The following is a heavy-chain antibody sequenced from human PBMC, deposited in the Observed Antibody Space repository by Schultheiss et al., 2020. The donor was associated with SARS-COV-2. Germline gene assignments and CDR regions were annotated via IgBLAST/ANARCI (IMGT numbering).Heavy chain of an antibody. CDR2: MYSGGNT. CDR3: ATSPVYSNGWFHF. J-gene: IGHJ4*02. CDR1: NGSIINYY. Sequence: SQTLSLTCTVSNGSIINYYWSWIRQPPGKGLECLGYMYSGGNTYYSPSFKSRVTMSVDTSNNQFSLNLRSVTAADTAVYYCATSPVYSNGWFHFWGPGTLVTVSS. V-gene: IGHV4-59*04. D-gene: IGHD6-19*01.